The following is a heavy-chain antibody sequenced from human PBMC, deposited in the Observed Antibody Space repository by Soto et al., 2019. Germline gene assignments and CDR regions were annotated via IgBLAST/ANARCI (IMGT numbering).Heavy chain of an antibody. CDR2: IYWDDDK. CDR1: GFSLSTTRMG. D-gene: IGHD2-15*01. V-gene: IGHV2-5*02. J-gene: IGHJ4*02. CDR3: AHPGDFYLPSFDR. Sequence: QITLKESGPPLVRPAQTLSLACAFSGFSLSTTRMGVAWLRQPPGPALEWLPLIYWDDDKRYSPSLKHRLTASKDTSTNRVVQTITDVRPDDTGTYYCAHPGDFYLPSFDRWGPGTQGTVSS.